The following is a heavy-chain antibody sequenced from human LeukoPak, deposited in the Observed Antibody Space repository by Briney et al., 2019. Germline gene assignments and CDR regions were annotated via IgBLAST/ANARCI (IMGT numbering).Heavy chain of an antibody. CDR1: GYIFTDYY. D-gene: IGHD3-10*01. Sequence: ASVKVSCKTSGYIFTDYYIHWVRQAPGQGLEWMGWISAYNGNTNYAQKLQGRVTMTTDTSTSTAYMELRSLRSDDTAVYYCARGGSMVRGVITDYWGQGTLVTVSS. V-gene: IGHV1-18*04. CDR2: ISAYNGNT. J-gene: IGHJ4*02. CDR3: ARGGSMVRGVITDY.